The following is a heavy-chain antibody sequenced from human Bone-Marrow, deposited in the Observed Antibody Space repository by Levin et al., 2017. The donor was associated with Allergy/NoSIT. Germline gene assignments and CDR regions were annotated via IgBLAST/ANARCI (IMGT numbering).Heavy chain of an antibody. J-gene: IGHJ4*02. D-gene: IGHD3-10*01. CDR1: GFTFSDYW. CDR2: INKGRNEF. Sequence: GGSLRLSCEASGFTFSDYWMSWVRQPSGKGLEWVARINKGRNEFSYVDSVKGRFTISRDDGKKSLYLQMNSLRVEDTAVYYCVRGGGYYGSWWGQGALVTVSS. CDR3: VRGGGYYGSW. V-gene: IGHV3-7*03.